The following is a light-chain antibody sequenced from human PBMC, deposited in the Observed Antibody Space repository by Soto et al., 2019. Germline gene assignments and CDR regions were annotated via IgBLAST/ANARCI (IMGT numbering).Light chain of an antibody. J-gene: IGKJ1*01. Sequence: EIVLTQSPGTLSLSPGERATLSCRASQSVSSSYLAWYQQKTGQAPRLLIYGASSRATGIPDRFSGSGSGTDFTLTISQPEAGDFAVYFWPQFGRSRSGAFGPGNKVEIQ. V-gene: IGKV3-20*01. CDR1: QSVSSSY. CDR2: GAS. CDR3: PQFGRSRSGA.